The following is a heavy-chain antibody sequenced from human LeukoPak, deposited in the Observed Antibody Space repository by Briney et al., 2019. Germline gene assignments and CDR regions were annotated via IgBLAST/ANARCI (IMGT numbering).Heavy chain of an antibody. CDR2: IYSGGTT. CDR3: ARNFRGGSTYLDY. V-gene: IGHV4-4*07. CDR1: GGSIKNDY. D-gene: IGHD5/OR15-5a*01. J-gene: IGHJ4*02. Sequence: SETLSLTCTVSGGSIKNDYWTWIRQPAGKGLEWIGRIYSGGTTNYNPSLKSRVTMSVDTSKNRFSLKLSSVTAADTAVYYCARNFRGGSTYLDYWGQGTLVTVSS.